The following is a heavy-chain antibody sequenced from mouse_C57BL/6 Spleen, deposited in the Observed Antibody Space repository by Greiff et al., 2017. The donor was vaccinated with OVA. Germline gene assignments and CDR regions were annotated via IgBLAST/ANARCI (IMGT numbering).Heavy chain of an antibody. CDR3: VRGSDGFDY. Sequence: EVKLQESGGGLVQPKGSLKLSCAASGFSFNTYAMNWVRQAPGKGLEWVARIRSKSNNYATYYADSVKDRFTISRDDSESMLYLQMNNLKTEDTAMYYCVRGSDGFDYWGQGTTLTVSS. V-gene: IGHV10-1*01. J-gene: IGHJ2*01. D-gene: IGHD1-1*02. CDR1: GFSFNTYA. CDR2: IRSKSNNYAT.